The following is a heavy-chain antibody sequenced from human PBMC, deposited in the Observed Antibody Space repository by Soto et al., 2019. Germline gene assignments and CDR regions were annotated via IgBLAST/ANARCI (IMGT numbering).Heavy chain of an antibody. Sequence: SLRLSCETSGFSFSSYVLHWVRQAPGKGLEWVAVLSYYERDKYYADSVKGRFTISRDNSKNTLYLQMNSLRTEDTVVYYCAREGSGDAYSAGGAMDCWGQGTLVTVSS. CDR2: LSYYERDK. J-gene: IGHJ4*02. CDR1: GFSFSSYV. CDR3: AREGSGDAYSAGGAMDC. D-gene: IGHD4-4*01. V-gene: IGHV3-30*04.